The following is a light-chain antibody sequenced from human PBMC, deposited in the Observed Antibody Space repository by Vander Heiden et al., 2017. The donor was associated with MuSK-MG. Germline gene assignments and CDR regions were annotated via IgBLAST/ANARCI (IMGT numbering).Light chain of an antibody. Sequence: SSELTPAPAVSVALGRTVRITCQGDSVRSYYAGWYQKKRGQACELVIYGKNNRLSGISDRFSGCSAGNTASLTITGAQAEDEADYYCNSRDSSVYGVFGGGTKLTVL. CDR2: GKN. J-gene: IGLJ2*01. CDR1: SVRSYY. CDR3: NSRDSSVYGV. V-gene: IGLV3-19*01.